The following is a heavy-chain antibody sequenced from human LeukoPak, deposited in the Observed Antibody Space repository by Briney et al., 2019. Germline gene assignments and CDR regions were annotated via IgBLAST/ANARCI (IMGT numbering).Heavy chain of an antibody. J-gene: IGHJ5*02. CDR3: ATTPAWGWFDP. V-gene: IGHV1-69*13. D-gene: IGHD1-1*01. CDR1: GGTFTIYA. CDR2: IIPIFGTA. Sequence: SVSVSFTASGGTFTIYAISWVRQAPGQGRGWMGGIIPIFGTANYAQEFQGRVTITADESTSTAYMELSSLRSEDTAVYYCATTPAWGWFDPWGQGTLVTVSS.